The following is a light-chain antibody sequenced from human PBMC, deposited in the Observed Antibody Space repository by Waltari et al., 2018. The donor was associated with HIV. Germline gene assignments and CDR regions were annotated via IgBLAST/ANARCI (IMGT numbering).Light chain of an antibody. CDR2: AAS. CDR3: QQSYSAPWT. J-gene: IGKJ1*01. V-gene: IGKV1-39*01. Sequence: DIQMTQSPSFLSASVGDRVTITCRASQSITSYLNWYQKRPGNAPKVLIYAASSLQRGVPSRFSGTGSGTDFTLTITSLQPEDVATYYCQQSYSAPWTFGQGTKVEVK. CDR1: QSITSY.